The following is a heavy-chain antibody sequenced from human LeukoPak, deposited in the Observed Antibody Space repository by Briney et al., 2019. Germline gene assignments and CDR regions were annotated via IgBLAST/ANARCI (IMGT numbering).Heavy chain of an antibody. Sequence: GASVKVSCKASGGTFNSYAITWVRQAPGQGLEWMGGIIPIFARANYAQNFQDRVTITADASTNTAYMELSSLRSEDTAVYYCARAGADYYYGMDVWGQGTTVTVSS. CDR1: GGTFNSYA. CDR3: ARAGADYYYGMDV. V-gene: IGHV1-69*13. CDR2: IIPIFARA. D-gene: IGHD1-14*01. J-gene: IGHJ6*02.